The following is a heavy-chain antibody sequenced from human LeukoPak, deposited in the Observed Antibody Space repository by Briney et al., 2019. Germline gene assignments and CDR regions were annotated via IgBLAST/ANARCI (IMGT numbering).Heavy chain of an antibody. CDR3: ARDLLLRGYYGSGSLN. CDR1: GFTFSSYW. D-gene: IGHD3-10*01. V-gene: IGHV3-7*01. Sequence: GGSLRHSCAASGFTFSSYWMSGVRQAPGKGLEWVANIKQDGSEKYYVDSVKGRFTISRDNAKNSLYLQMNSLRAEDTAVYYCARDLLLRGYYGSGSLNWGQGTLVTISS. CDR2: IKQDGSEK. J-gene: IGHJ4*02.